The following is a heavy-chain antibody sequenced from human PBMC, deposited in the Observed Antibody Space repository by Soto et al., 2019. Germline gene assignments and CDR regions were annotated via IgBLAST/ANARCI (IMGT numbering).Heavy chain of an antibody. D-gene: IGHD3-10*01. V-gene: IGHV4-30-4*01. CDR1: GGSISSGDYY. Sequence: QVQLQESGPGLVKPSQTLSLTCTVSGGSISSGDYYWSWIRQPPGKGLEWIGYIYYSGSTYYNPSHKSRETIPVDTSKTPIYLKLSSVPAAGTAVYYCSRPVLQRDPWGQGTLVTVS. J-gene: IGHJ5*02. CDR3: SRPVLQRDP. CDR2: IYYSGST.